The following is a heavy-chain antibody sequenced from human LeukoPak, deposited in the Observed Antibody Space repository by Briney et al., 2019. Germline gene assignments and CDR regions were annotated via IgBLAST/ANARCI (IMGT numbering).Heavy chain of an antibody. J-gene: IGHJ4*02. CDR3: ARTGPDNNGSLDY. CDR1: GFTFSSYW. Sequence: PGGSLRLSCAASGFTFSSYWMSWVRQAPGKGLEWVANIKPDGSEKYYVDSVRGRFTFSRDNTKNSLSLQMNSLRAEDTAVYYCARTGPDNNGSLDYWGQGALVSVST. D-gene: IGHD3-22*01. CDR2: IKPDGSEK. V-gene: IGHV3-7*04.